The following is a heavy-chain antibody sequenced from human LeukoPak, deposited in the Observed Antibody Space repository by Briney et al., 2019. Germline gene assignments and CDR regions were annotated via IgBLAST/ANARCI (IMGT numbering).Heavy chain of an antibody. Sequence: PSQTLSLTCTVSGGSISSGGYYWSWIRQHPGKGLEWIGYIYYNGSTYYNPSLKSRVTISVDTSKNQFSLKLISVTAADTAVYYCAREGEMATINYWGQGTLVTVSS. CDR3: AREGEMATINY. CDR1: GGSISSGGYY. V-gene: IGHV4-31*03. D-gene: IGHD5-24*01. CDR2: IYYNGST. J-gene: IGHJ4*02.